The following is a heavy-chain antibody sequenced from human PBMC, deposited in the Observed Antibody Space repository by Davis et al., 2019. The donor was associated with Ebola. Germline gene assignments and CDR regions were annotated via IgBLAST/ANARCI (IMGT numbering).Heavy chain of an antibody. CDR3: ARRGIISMVQGVAFDY. CDR1: GGSVSSIGYY. V-gene: IGHV4-39*01. J-gene: IGHJ4*02. D-gene: IGHD3-10*01. CDR2: IYYRGNT. Sequence: SETLSLTCTVSGGSVSSIGYYWDWIRQPPGKGLEWIGSIYYRGNTYYNPSPKSRVTISVDTSKNQFSLKVTSVTATDTAVYYCARRGIISMVQGVAFDYWGQGTLVTVSS.